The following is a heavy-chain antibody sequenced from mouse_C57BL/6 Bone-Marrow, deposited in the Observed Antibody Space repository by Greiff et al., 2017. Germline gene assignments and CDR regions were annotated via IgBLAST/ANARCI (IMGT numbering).Heavy chain of an antibody. Sequence: QVQLKESGAELVRPGTSVKMSCKASGYTFTNYWIGWAKQRPGHGLEWIGDIYPGGGYTNYNEKFKGKATLTADKSSSTAYMQFNSLTSEDSAIYYCARYYYGSSYAMDYWGQGTSVTVSS. CDR3: ARYYYGSSYAMDY. J-gene: IGHJ4*01. CDR1: GYTFTNYW. CDR2: IYPGGGYT. D-gene: IGHD1-1*01. V-gene: IGHV1-63*01.